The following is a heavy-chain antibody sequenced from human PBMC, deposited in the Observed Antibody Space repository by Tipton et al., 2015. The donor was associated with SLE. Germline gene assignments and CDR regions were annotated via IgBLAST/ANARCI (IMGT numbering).Heavy chain of an antibody. CDR1: GVSISGHY. Sequence: TLSLTCTVSGVSISGHYWSWIRQPPGKGLEWIGYIYYSGSTNYNPSLKSRVAISVDTSKNKFSLKLTSVTVADTAVYYCARVGNASGLYYYYYMDVWGKGTTVTVSS. J-gene: IGHJ6*03. CDR3: ARVGNASGLYYYYYMDV. D-gene: IGHD3-10*01. CDR2: IYYSGST. V-gene: IGHV4-59*08.